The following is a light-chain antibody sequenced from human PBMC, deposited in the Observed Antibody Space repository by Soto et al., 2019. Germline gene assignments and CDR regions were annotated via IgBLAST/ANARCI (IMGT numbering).Light chain of an antibody. Sequence: QSALTQPASVSGSPGQSITISCTGTSSDVGSYNLVSWYQQHPGKAPKVMIYEGSKRPSGVSNRFSGSKSGNTASLTISGLQAEDEADYYCCSYAGSNTSVFGTGTKVTVL. CDR2: EGS. J-gene: IGLJ1*01. V-gene: IGLV2-23*01. CDR3: CSYAGSNTSV. CDR1: SSDVGSYNL.